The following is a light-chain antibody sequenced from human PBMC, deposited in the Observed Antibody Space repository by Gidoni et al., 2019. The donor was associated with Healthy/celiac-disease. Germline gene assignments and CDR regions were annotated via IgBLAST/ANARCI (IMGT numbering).Light chain of an antibody. CDR3: QSADSSGTWV. CDR1: ALPKHY. Sequence: SYELTQPPSVAVSPGQTARITCSGDALPKHYAYWYQQKPGQAPVLVIYKDSGRPAGIPERFSGSSSGTTLTLTISGVQAEDEADYYCQSADSSGTWVFGGGTKLTVL. CDR2: KDS. V-gene: IGLV3-25*03. J-gene: IGLJ3*02.